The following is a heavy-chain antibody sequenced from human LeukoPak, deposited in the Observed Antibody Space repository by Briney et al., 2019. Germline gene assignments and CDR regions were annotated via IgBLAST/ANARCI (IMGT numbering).Heavy chain of an antibody. D-gene: IGHD5-12*01. CDR1: GFTFSSYG. V-gene: IGHV3-33*01. CDR3: ARTYSGYDRYFDY. J-gene: IGHJ4*02. Sequence: GGSLRLSCAASGFTFSSYGMHWVRQAPGKGLEWVAVIWYDGSNKYYADSVKGRFTISRDNSKNTLYLQMNSLRAEDTAVYYCARTYSGYDRYFDYWGQGTLVTVSS. CDR2: IWYDGSNK.